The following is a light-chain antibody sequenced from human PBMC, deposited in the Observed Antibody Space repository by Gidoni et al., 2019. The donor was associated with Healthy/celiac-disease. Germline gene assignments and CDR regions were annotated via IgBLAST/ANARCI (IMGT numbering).Light chain of an antibody. CDR3: AAWDDSLSGPWV. V-gene: IGLV1-47*01. Sequence: QSVLTQPPSASGTPGQRVTISCSGSSSTIGSNYVYWYQQLPGTPPKLLIYRNNQRPSGVPDRFSGSKSGTSASLAISGLRSEDEADYYCAAWDDSLSGPWVFGGGTKLTVL. J-gene: IGLJ3*02. CDR2: RNN. CDR1: SSTIGSNY.